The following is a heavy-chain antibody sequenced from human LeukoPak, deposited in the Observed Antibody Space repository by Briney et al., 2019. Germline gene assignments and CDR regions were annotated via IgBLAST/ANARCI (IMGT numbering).Heavy chain of an antibody. V-gene: IGHV3-30-3*01. J-gene: IGHJ4*02. Sequence: GGSLRLSCAASGFTFSSYAMHWVRQAPGKGLEWVAVISYDGSNKYYADSVKGRFTISRDNSKNTLYLQMNSLRAEDTAVYYCARYCSSTSCYAFGYWGQGTLVTVSS. CDR3: ARYCSSTSCYAFGY. D-gene: IGHD2-2*01. CDR1: GFTFSSYA. CDR2: ISYDGSNK.